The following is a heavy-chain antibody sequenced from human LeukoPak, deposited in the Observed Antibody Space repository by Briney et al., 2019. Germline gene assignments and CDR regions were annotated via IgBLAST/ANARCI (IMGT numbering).Heavy chain of an antibody. D-gene: IGHD3-16*01. V-gene: IGHV3-21*01. J-gene: IGHJ6*03. CDR3: ARDRGAVGGLLSYHFYYMDV. Sequence: AGGSLRLSCAASGSTFSSYSMNWVRQAPGKGLEWVSSISSSSSYIYYADSVKGRFTISRDNTKSPLYLQMNSLRAEDTAVYYCARDRGAVGGLLSYHFYYMDVWGKGTPVTVS. CDR2: ISSSSSYI. CDR1: GSTFSSYS.